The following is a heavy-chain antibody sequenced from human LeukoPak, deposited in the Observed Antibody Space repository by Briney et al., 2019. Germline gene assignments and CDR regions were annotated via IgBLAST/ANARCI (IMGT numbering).Heavy chain of an antibody. Sequence: ASVKVSCKASGYTFTSYDINWVRQATGQGLEWMGWMNPNSGNTGYAQKFQGRVTMTRNSSISTAYMELSSLRSEDTAVYYCARERGGGYSYGYWGQGTLVTVSS. V-gene: IGHV1-8*01. D-gene: IGHD5-18*01. CDR3: ARERGGGYSYGY. CDR2: MNPNSGNT. CDR1: GYTFTSYD. J-gene: IGHJ4*02.